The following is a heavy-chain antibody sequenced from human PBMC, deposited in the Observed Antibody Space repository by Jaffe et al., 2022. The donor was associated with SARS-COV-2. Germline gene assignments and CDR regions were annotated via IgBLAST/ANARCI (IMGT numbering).Heavy chain of an antibody. D-gene: IGHD2-2*02. V-gene: IGHV5-10-1*03. CDR2: IDPSDSYT. Sequence: EVQLVQSGAEVKKPGESLRISCKGSGYSFTSYWITWVRQMPGKGLEWMGRIDPSDSYTNYSPSFQGHVTISADKSISTAYLQWSSLKASDTALYYCATSPYCSSTSCYNYYYYYIMDVWGQGTTVTVSS. CDR3: ATSPYCSSTSCYNYYYYYIMDV. CDR1: GYSFTSYW. J-gene: IGHJ6*02.